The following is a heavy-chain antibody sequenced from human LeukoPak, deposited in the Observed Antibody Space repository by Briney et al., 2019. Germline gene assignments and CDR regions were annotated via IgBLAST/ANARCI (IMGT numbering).Heavy chain of an antibody. CDR1: GFTFSSYA. D-gene: IGHD3-10*01. J-gene: IGHJ4*02. Sequence: GGSLRLSCAASGFTFSSYATGWVRQAPGKGLEWVSSISGSGGSTYYADSVKGRFTISRDNSKSTLSLQMNSLRAEDTAVYYCAKEGPYGLDFFDYWGQGILVTVSS. CDR2: ISGSGGST. CDR3: AKEGPYGLDFFDY. V-gene: IGHV3-23*01.